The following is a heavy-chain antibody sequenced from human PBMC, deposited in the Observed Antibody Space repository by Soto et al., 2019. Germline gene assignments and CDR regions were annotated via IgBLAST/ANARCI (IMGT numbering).Heavy chain of an antibody. CDR3: AKDLDIVATIPHFDY. CDR1: GFTFSSYG. J-gene: IGHJ4*02. V-gene: IGHV3-30*18. Sequence: GGSLRLSCAASGFTFSSYGMHWVRQAPGKGLEWVAVISYDGSNKYYADSVKGRFTISRDNSKNTLYLQMNSLRAEDTAVYYCAKDLDIVATIPHFDYWGQGTLVTSPQ. CDR2: ISYDGSNK. D-gene: IGHD5-12*01.